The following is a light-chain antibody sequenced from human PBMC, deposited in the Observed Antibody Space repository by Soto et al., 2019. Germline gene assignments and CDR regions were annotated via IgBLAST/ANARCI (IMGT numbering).Light chain of an antibody. CDR2: GAS. CDR3: QQYGSSPPIT. CDR1: QSVSSSY. Sequence: EIVLTQSPGTLSLSPGERATLSCRASQSVSSSYLAWYQQKPGQAPSLLIYGASSRATGIPDRFSGSGSGTDLTLTISRLEPEDFAVYYCQQYGSSPPITFGQGTRLEIK. J-gene: IGKJ5*01. V-gene: IGKV3-20*01.